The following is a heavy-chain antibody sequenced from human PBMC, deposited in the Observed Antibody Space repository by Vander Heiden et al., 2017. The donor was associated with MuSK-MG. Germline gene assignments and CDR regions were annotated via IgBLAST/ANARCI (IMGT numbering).Heavy chain of an antibody. J-gene: IGHJ3*02. CDR1: GFPFSISA. Sequence: EVQLLESAGGLVPPGGSRRLSCAASGFPFSISAMIWVCQAPGKALEWISGLAASTGSTDYADSVKGRFTMSRDTSNNTVFLQMNSLRAEDTAVYYCARDRAPFDIWGQGTMVTVSS. CDR3: ARDRAPFDI. V-gene: IGHV3-23*01. D-gene: IGHD3-10*01. CDR2: LAASTGST.